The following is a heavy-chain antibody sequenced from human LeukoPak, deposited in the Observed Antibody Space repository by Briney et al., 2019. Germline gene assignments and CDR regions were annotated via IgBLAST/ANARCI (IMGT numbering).Heavy chain of an antibody. CDR1: GFTFSSYG. Sequence: GGSLRLSCAASGFTFSSYGMHWVRQAPGKGLEWVAVIWYDGSNKYYADSVKGRFTISRDNSKNTLYLQMNSLRAEDTAVYYCARDPSLIGAVAGTQDYWGQGTLVTVSS. D-gene: IGHD6-19*01. CDR2: IWYDGSNK. J-gene: IGHJ4*02. V-gene: IGHV3-33*01. CDR3: ARDPSLIGAVAGTQDY.